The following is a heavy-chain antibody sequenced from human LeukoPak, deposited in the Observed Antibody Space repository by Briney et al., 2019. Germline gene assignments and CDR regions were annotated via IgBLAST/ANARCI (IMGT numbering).Heavy chain of an antibody. D-gene: IGHD1-26*01. V-gene: IGHV3-23*01. CDR1: GFTLSSIV. J-gene: IGHJ4*02. Sequence: GEPLRLSYSASGFTLSSIVTSWVGQAPDKGLEWVSTIRGSGGGTYYADHVKGRFTISRDDSKNTLYLQMNSLRADDTAVYYCAKDLGRYRNNFFDYWGQGNLVTVSS. CDR3: AKDLGRYRNNFFDY. CDR2: IRGSGGGT.